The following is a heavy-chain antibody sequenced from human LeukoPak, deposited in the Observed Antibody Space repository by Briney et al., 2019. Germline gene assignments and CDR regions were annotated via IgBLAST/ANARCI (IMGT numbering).Heavy chain of an antibody. J-gene: IGHJ6*02. CDR3: ARGNTVWRDYYGMDV. Sequence: SETLSLTCAVYGGSSSGYYWSWIRQPPGKGLEWIGEINHSGSTNYNPSLKSRVTISVDTSKNQFSLKLSSVTAADTAVYYCARGNTVWRDYYGMDVWGQGTTVTVSS. V-gene: IGHV4-34*01. CDR1: GGSSSGYY. D-gene: IGHD4-17*01. CDR2: INHSGST.